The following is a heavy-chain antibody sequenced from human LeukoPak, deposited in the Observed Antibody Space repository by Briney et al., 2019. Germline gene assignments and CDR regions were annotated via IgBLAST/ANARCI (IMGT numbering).Heavy chain of an antibody. Sequence: ASVKVSCKVSGYTLTELSMHWVRQAPGKGHEWMGGFDPEDGETIYAQKFQGRVTMTEDTSTDKAYMELSSLRSEDTAVYYCATGGGNYGMDVWGQGTTVTVSS. V-gene: IGHV1-24*01. D-gene: IGHD3-10*01. CDR3: ATGGGNYGMDV. J-gene: IGHJ6*02. CDR2: FDPEDGET. CDR1: GYTLTELS.